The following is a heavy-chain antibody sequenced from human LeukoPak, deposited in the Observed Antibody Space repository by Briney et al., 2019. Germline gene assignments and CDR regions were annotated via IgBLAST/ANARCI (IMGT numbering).Heavy chain of an antibody. Sequence: ASVKVSCKASEYTFTGYYMHWVRQAPGQGLEWMGWINPNSGGTNCAQKFQGRVTMTRDTSISTAYMELSRLRSDDTAVYYCARGAHYGDYVWGVDYYYMDVWGKGTTVTISS. V-gene: IGHV1-2*02. CDR1: EYTFTGYY. CDR3: ARGAHYGDYVWGVDYYYMDV. CDR2: INPNSGGT. D-gene: IGHD4-17*01. J-gene: IGHJ6*03.